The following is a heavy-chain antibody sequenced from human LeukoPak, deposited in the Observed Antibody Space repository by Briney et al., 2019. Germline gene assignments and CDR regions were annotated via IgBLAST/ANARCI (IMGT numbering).Heavy chain of an antibody. CDR1: GGTFSSYA. D-gene: IGHD2-21*02. Sequence: GASVKVSCKASGGTFSSYAISWVRQAPGQGLEWMGGIIPIFGTANYAQKFQGRVTITTDESTSTAYMELSSLRSEDTAVYYCAGAYCGGDCYAFYYYYYMDVWGKGTTVTVSS. J-gene: IGHJ6*03. V-gene: IGHV1-69*05. CDR2: IIPIFGTA. CDR3: AGAYCGGDCYAFYYYYYMDV.